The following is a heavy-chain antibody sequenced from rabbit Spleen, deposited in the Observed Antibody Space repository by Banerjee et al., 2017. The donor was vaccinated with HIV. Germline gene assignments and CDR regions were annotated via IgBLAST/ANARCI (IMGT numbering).Heavy chain of an antibody. D-gene: IGHD1-1*01. V-gene: IGHV1S40*01. CDR3: ARDTSSSFSSYGMDL. J-gene: IGHJ6*01. Sequence: QSLEESGGDLVKPGASLTLTCTASGFSFSGSYYVCWVRQAPGKGLEWIACIYTGSDRTYYASWAKGRFTISKTSSTTVTLQMTSLTAADTATYFCARDTSSSFSSYGMDLWGQGTLVTVS. CDR2: IYTGSDRT. CDR1: GFSFSGSYY.